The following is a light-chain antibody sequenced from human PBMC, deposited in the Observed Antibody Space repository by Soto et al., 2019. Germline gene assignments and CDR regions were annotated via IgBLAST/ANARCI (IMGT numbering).Light chain of an antibody. CDR1: QSISSY. V-gene: IGKV1-39*01. CDR2: AAS. J-gene: IGKJ2*01. CDR3: QQSYSTPRT. Sequence: DIQMTQSPSSLSASVGDRVTITCRASQSISSYLNWYQQKPGKAPKLLIYAASSLQSGVPSRFSGSGSGTDFTLTISSRQPEDFATYYCQQSYSTPRTFGQWTKLEIK.